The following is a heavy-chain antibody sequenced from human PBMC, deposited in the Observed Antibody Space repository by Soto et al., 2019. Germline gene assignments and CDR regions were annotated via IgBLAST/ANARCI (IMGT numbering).Heavy chain of an antibody. CDR3: ARDLGYYDSSGYFDY. CDR1: VFTFSDYY. Sequence: PGGVLRLSGAASVFTFSDYYMSWIRRAPGKGLEWVSYISSSDMIIYYSDSVKGRFIISRDNAKNSLYLQMNSLRAEDTAVYYCARDLGYYDSSGYFDYWGQGTLVTVSS. D-gene: IGHD3-22*01. V-gene: IGHV3-11*01. J-gene: IGHJ4*02. CDR2: ISSSDMII.